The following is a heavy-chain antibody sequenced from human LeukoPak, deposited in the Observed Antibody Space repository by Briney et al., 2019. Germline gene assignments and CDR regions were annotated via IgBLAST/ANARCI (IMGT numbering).Heavy chain of an antibody. J-gene: IGHJ4*02. CDR2: IKEDGGVE. CDR3: ARDSRWLLDY. D-gene: IGHD6-19*01. CDR1: GFTFSSHW. Sequence: GGSLRLSCTASGFTFSSHWMTWVRQPPGKGLEWVANIKEDGGVECYVDSVKGRFTISRDNTKNALYLQMNNLRADDTAVYFCARDSRWLLDYWGQGTLITVSS. V-gene: IGHV3-7*03.